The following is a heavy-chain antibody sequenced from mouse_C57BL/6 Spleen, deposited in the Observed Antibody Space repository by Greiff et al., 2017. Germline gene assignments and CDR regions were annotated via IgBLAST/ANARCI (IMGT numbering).Heavy chain of an antibody. CDR2: IRNKANGYTT. V-gene: IGHV7-3*01. CDR3: ARGGLLPYYFDY. Sequence: EVKLVESGGGLVQPGGSLSLSCAASGFTFTDYYMSWVRQPPGKALEWLGFIRNKANGYTTEYSASVKGRFTISRDNSQSILYLQMNALRAEDSATYYCARGGLLPYYFDYWGQGTTLTVSS. J-gene: IGHJ2*01. CDR1: GFTFTDYY. D-gene: IGHD2-3*01.